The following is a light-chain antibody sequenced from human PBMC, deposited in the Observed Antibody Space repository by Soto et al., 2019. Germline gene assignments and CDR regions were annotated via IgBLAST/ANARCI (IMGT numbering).Light chain of an antibody. V-gene: IGKV1-39*01. J-gene: IGKJ1*01. CDR3: QQATSFPWT. CDR1: QSISSY. CDR2: AAS. Sequence: DIQMTQSPSSLSASVGDRVTITCRASQSISSYLNWYQQKPGKAPKLLIYAASSLQSGVPSRFSGSGSGTDFTLTISSLQPEDFATYYCQQATSFPWTFGQGTKVDIK.